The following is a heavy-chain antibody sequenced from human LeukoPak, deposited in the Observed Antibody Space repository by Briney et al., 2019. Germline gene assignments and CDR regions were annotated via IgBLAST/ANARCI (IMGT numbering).Heavy chain of an antibody. CDR3: AKASPPGAFDI. CDR1: GFTVSTNY. Sequence: GGSLRLSCAASGFTVSTNYMSWVRQAPGKGLEWVSAISGSGGSTYYADSVKGRFTISRDNSKNTLYLQMNSLRAEDTAVYYCAKASPPGAFDIWGQGTMVTVSS. CDR2: ISGSGGST. D-gene: IGHD6-6*01. V-gene: IGHV3-23*01. J-gene: IGHJ3*02.